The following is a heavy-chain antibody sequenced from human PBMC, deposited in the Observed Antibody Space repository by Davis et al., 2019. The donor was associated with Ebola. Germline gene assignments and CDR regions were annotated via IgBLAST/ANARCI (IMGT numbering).Heavy chain of an antibody. Sequence: ASVKVSCKASGYAFRNYGISWVRQAPGQGLEWMGWISGYNDDINYAQKFQDRVTMTTDTSTNTAYMDLRSLRSDDTAVYYCARGYSSAWYYFDFWGQGTLVTVSS. CDR1: GYAFRNYG. CDR2: ISGYNDDI. J-gene: IGHJ4*02. CDR3: ARGYSSAWYYFDF. D-gene: IGHD6-19*01. V-gene: IGHV1-18*01.